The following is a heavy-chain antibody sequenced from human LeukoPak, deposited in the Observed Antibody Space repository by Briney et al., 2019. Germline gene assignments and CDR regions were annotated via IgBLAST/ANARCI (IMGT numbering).Heavy chain of an antibody. V-gene: IGHV4-30-4*08. D-gene: IGHD2-2*02. Sequence: PSETLSLTCTVSGGSISSGDYYWSWIRQPPGKGLEWIAYIYYSGSTYYNPSLKSRVTISVDTSKNQFSLKLSSVTAADTAVYYCARVKAIGYCSSTSCYSHYYYYYMDVWGKGTTVTVSS. CDR2: IYYSGST. CDR3: ARVKAIGYCSSTSCYSHYYYYYMDV. J-gene: IGHJ6*03. CDR1: GGSISSGDYY.